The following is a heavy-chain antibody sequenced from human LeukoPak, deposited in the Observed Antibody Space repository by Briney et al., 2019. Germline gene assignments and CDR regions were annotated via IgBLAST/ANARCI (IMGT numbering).Heavy chain of an antibody. CDR3: ARVLKGSGYIDY. J-gene: IGHJ4*02. D-gene: IGHD3-10*01. Sequence: PSETLSLTCTVSGGSISSSIYYWGWIRQPPGKGLEWIGSIYYSGSTYHNPSLKSRVTISVDTSKNQLSLNLSSVTAADTAVYYCARVLKGSGYIDYWGQGILVTVSS. CDR2: IYYSGST. CDR1: GGSISSSIYY. V-gene: IGHV4-39*07.